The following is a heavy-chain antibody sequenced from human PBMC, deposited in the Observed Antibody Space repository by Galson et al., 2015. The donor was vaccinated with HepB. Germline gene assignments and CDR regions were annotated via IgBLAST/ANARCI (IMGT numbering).Heavy chain of an antibody. J-gene: IGHJ2*01. CDR2: IIPILGIA. CDR1: GYTFTSYG. V-gene: IGHV1-69*04. CDR3: ARAPVIQSANWYFDL. D-gene: IGHD2/OR15-2a*01. Sequence: SVKVSCKASGYTFTSYGISWVRQAPGQGLEWMGRIIPILGIANYAQKFQGRVTITADKSTSTAYMELSSLRSEDTAVYYCARAPVIQSANWYFDLWGRGTLVTVSS.